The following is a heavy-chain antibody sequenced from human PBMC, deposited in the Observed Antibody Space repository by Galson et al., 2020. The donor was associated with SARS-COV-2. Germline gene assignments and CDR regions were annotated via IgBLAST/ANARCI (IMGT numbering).Heavy chain of an antibody. CDR2: ISGSGGST. V-gene: IGHV3-23*01. CDR1: GFTFSSYA. D-gene: IGHD3-16*02. J-gene: IGHJ4*02. CDR3: AKDRRMITFGGVIAPTSFDY. Sequence: GGSLRLSCAASGFTFSSYAMSWVRQAPGQGLEWVSAISGSGGSTYYADSVKGRFTISRDNSKNTLYLQMNSLRAEDTAVYYCAKDRRMITFGGVIAPTSFDYWGQGTLVTVSS.